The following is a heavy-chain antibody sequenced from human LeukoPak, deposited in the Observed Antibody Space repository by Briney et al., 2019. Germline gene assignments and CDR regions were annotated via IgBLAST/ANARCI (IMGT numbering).Heavy chain of an antibody. J-gene: IGHJ6*03. Sequence: PGGSLRLSCAASGFTFSSFEMNWVRLAPGKGLEWVSYMSSSGSSIYYADSVKGRFTISRDNAKNSLYLQMNSLRAEDTAVYYCARAPRSYYYYMDVWGKGTTVTVSS. CDR3: ARAPRSYYYYMDV. V-gene: IGHV3-48*03. CDR1: GFTFSSFE. CDR2: MSSSGSSI.